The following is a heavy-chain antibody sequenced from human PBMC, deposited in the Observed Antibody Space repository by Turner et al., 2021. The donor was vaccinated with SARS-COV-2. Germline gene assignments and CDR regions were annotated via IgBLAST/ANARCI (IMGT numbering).Heavy chain of an antibody. Sequence: QVQLVESGGGVVQPGRSLRLSCAASGFTFSSYGMHWVRQAPGKGREWVAGTSYNESNNDDADTVKVRITISRDNSKNTLYLQMNSLRAKDAAVYYCAKQQELYGNPMYYFDYWGQGTLVTVSS. CDR1: GFTFSSYG. V-gene: IGHV3-30*18. CDR2: TSYNESNN. D-gene: IGHD4-4*01. CDR3: AKQQELYGNPMYYFDY. J-gene: IGHJ4*02.